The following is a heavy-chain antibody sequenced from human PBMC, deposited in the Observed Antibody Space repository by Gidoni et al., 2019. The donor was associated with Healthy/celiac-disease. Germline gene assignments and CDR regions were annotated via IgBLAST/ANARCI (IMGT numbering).Heavy chain of an antibody. V-gene: IGHV1-24*01. CDR2: DGET. J-gene: IGHJ4*02. CDR3: ATWGNKWELQKELNY. Sequence: DGETIYAQKFQGRVTMTEDTSTDTAYMELSSLRSEDTAVYYCATWGNKWELQKELNYWGQGTLVTVSS. D-gene: IGHD1-26*01.